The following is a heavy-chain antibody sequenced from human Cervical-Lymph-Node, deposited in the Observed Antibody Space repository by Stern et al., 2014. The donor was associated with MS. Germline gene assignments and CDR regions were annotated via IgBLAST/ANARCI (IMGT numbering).Heavy chain of an antibody. V-gene: IGHV5-51*01. Sequence: VQLLQPGPEVKRPGESLKISCKGSGYNFTNYWIGWVRQMPGKGLEGMGIIYPGDSDTRYSPSFQGQVTISADKSISTAYLQWSSLKASDTAMYYCARKLCSGGSCYSLDYWGQGTLFTVSS. CDR3: ARKLCSGGSCYSLDY. CDR2: IYPGDSDT. J-gene: IGHJ4*02. CDR1: GYNFTNYW. D-gene: IGHD2-15*01.